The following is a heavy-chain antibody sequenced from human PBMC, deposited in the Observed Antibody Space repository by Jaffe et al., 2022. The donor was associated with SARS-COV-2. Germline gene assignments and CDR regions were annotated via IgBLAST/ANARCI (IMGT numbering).Heavy chain of an antibody. V-gene: IGHV1-69*02. Sequence: QVQLVQSGAEVKKPGSSVKVSCKASGGTFSSYTISWVRQAPGQGLEWMGRIIPILGIANYAQKFQGRVTITADKSTSTAYMELSSLRSEDTAVYYCARGTGYCSSTSCSTLDYWGQGTLVTVSS. D-gene: IGHD2-2*03. CDR1: GGTFSSYT. CDR2: IIPILGIA. CDR3: ARGTGYCSSTSCSTLDY. J-gene: IGHJ4*02.